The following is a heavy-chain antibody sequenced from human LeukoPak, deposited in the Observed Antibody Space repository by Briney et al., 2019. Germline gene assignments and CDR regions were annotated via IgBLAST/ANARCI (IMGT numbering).Heavy chain of an antibody. CDR2: TYTTGSA. J-gene: IGHJ4*02. D-gene: IGHD3-16*01. CDR3: ARSGGSGFQLDH. CDR1: GGSISSYY. Sequence: SDTLSLTCTVSGGSISSYYWSWIQQPAGKGLEYIGRTYTTGSANYNPSLKSRVSLSLDTSKNQFSLKLNSVTAADTAVYYCARSGGSGFQLDHWGQGTLVTVSS. V-gene: IGHV4-4*07.